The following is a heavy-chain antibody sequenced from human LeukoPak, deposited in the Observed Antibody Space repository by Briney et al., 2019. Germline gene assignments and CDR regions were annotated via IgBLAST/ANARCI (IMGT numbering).Heavy chain of an antibody. CDR3: ARDPGTHPYFDH. J-gene: IGHJ4*02. D-gene: IGHD1-1*01. V-gene: IGHV6-1*01. Sequence: SQTLALTCAISGDSVSNNNSAWNWIRQSPSRGLEWLGRTYYRSKWFHDYAVSLRGRITVNPDTSKNQFSLQLNSVTPDDTATYFCARDPGTHPYFDHWGQGTLVIVSS. CDR2: TYYRSKWFH. CDR1: GDSVSNNNSA.